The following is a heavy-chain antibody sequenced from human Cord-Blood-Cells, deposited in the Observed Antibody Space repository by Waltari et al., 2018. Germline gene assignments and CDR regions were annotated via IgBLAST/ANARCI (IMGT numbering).Heavy chain of an antibody. D-gene: IGHD3-3*01. CDR1: GFTFSSYS. CDR3: ARSVTIFGVVTPFDY. V-gene: IGHV3-48*02. CDR2: ISSSSSTI. Sequence: EVQLVESGGGLVQPGGSLRLSCAASGFTFSSYSMNWVRQAPGKGLEWVSYISSSSSTIYYADSVKGRFTISRDNAKNSLYLQRNSLRDEDTAVYYCARSVTIFGVVTPFDYWGQGTLVTVSS. J-gene: IGHJ4*02.